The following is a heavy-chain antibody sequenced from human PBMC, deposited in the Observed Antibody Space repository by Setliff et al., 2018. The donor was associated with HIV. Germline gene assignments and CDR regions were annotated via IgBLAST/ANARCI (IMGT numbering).Heavy chain of an antibody. J-gene: IGHJ6*02. CDR3: ARDPSIAVAGAAV. CDR2: IIPIFGTT. Sequence: ASVKVSCKASGGTFSSYAIGWVRQAPGQGLEWMGGIIPIFGTTNYAQKFQGRVTITADEWTSTAYMELSSLRSEDTAVYYCARDPSIAVAGAAVWGQGTTVTV. CDR1: GGTFSSYA. D-gene: IGHD6-19*01. V-gene: IGHV1-69*13.